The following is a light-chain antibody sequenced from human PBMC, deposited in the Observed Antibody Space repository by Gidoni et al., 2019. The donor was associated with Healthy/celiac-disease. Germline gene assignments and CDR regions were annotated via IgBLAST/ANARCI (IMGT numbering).Light chain of an antibody. Sequence: SSELTQDPAVSVALGQTVRITCQGDSLRSYYASWYQQKPGQAPVLVCYGKNNRPSGIPDRFSGSSSGNTASVTITGAQAEDEADYYCNSLDSSGNHLEVFGGGTKLTVL. V-gene: IGLV3-19*01. CDR2: GKN. CDR3: NSLDSSGNHLEV. J-gene: IGLJ3*02. CDR1: SLRSYY.